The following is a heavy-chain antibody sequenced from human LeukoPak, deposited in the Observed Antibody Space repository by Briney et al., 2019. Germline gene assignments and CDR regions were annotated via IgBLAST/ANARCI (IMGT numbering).Heavy chain of an antibody. CDR1: GFIFSSYA. D-gene: IGHD2-15*01. CDR3: ARGYVVVVAALGGYFDY. Sequence: GGSLRLSCAASGFIFSSYAMHWVRQAPGKGLEWVAVISYDGSNKYYADSVKGRFTISRDNSKNTLYLQMNSLRAEDTAVYYCARGYVVVVAALGGYFDYWGQGTLVTVSS. CDR2: ISYDGSNK. J-gene: IGHJ4*02. V-gene: IGHV3-30-3*01.